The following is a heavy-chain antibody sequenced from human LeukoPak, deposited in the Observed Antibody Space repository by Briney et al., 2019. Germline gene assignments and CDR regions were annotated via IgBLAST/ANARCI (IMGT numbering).Heavy chain of an antibody. D-gene: IGHD3-22*01. J-gene: IGHJ4*02. CDR3: ARGVEGYYDSSGYREG. Sequence: GGSLRLSCAASGFTFSSYSMNWVRQAPGKGLEWVSSISSSSSYIYYADSVKGRFTISRDNAKNSLYLQMNSLRAEDTAVYYCARGVEGYYDSSGYREGWGQGTLVTVSS. CDR1: GFTFSSYS. V-gene: IGHV3-21*01. CDR2: ISSSSSYI.